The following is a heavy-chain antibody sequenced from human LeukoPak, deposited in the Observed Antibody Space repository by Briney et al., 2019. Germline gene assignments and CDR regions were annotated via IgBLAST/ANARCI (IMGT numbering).Heavy chain of an antibody. CDR2: ISGSGGST. CDR3: AKESNDFWSGRPEYFQH. V-gene: IGHV3-23*01. J-gene: IGHJ1*01. CDR1: GFTFSSYA. D-gene: IGHD3-3*01. Sequence: PGGSLRLSCAASGFTFSSYAMSWVRQAPGKGLEWVSAISGSGGSTYYADSVKGRFTISRDNSKNTLYLQMNSLRAEDTAVYYCAKESNDFWSGRPEYFQHCGQGTLVTVSS.